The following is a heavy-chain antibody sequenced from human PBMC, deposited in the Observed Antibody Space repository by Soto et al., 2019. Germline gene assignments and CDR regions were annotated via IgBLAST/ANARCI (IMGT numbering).Heavy chain of an antibody. CDR1: GDTLSSYT. D-gene: IGHD5-12*01. CDR3: SSAGFSGVYFGS. V-gene: IGHV1-69*01. CDR2: IIPLSGKP. Sequence: QVQLVQSGAEVKKPGSSVKVSCKASGDTLSSYTLSWVRQATGQGLEWMGGIIPLSGKPYYAQKFQGRVTVYADGSTNTACMEPSSLGSEGAGGFFCSSAGFSGVYFGSLGQGSLVTVSS. J-gene: IGHJ4*02.